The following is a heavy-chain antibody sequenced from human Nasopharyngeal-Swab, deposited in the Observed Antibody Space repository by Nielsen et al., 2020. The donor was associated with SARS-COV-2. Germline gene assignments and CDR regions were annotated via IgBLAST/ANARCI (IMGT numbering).Heavy chain of an antibody. CDR2: FPYSGTT. CDR3: ASYYYDSSDYSYWFDP. CDR1: GDSISSNSYY. V-gene: IGHV4-39*01. J-gene: IGHJ5*02. Sequence: SETLSLTCTVSGDSISSNSYYWGWIRQSPGKGLEWLGSFPYSGTTYFHPSLKSRVTISVDTSKYQFSVKSSPSTAADTAVYYCASYYYDSSDYSYWFDPWGQGTLVTVSS. D-gene: IGHD3-22*01.